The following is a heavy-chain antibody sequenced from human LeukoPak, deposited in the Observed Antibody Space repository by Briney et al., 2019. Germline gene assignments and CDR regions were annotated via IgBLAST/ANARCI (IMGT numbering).Heavy chain of an antibody. J-gene: IGHJ4*02. CDR2: IHYSGTT. CDR1: GGSISNYY. D-gene: IGHD1-14*01. Sequence: KASETLSLTCTVSGGSISNYYWSWFRQPPGKGLEWIGHIHYSGTTNYNPSLKSRVTISIDTSKNQFSLKLSSVTAADTAVYYCARRDGTFDNWGQGTLVTVSS. V-gene: IGHV4-59*08. CDR3: ARRDGTFDN.